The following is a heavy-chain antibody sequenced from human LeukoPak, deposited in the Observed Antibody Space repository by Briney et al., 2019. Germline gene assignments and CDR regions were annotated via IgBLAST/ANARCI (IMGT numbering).Heavy chain of an antibody. J-gene: IGHJ6*03. V-gene: IGHV4-39*07. CDR1: GPSIRSSRYN. CDR3: ASTGGSFYFYYYMDV. Sequence: SVTLSLTCTVSGPSIRSSRYNWGWLRQRPGKGLEWIGSMHYTGTTYYNPSLKSRVTISVDTSKNQFSLKVSSVTAADTAVYYCASTGGSFYFYYYMDVWGKGTTVTVSS. D-gene: IGHD1-26*01. CDR2: MHYTGTT.